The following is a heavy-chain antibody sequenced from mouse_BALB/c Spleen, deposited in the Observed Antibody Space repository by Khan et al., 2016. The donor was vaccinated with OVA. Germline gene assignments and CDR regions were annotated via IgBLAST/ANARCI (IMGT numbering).Heavy chain of an antibody. J-gene: IGHJ3*01. Sequence: MQLEESGAELVRPGALVKLSCKASGFNIKDYYMNWVKQRPEQGLEWIGWIDPENGNTIYDPKFQGKASITADTSSNTAYLQLSSLTSEDTAVYCCARSGYGNYWFAYWGQGTLVTVSA. CDR1: GFNIKDYY. V-gene: IGHV14-1*02. D-gene: IGHD2-1*01. CDR2: IDPENGNT. CDR3: ARSGYGNYWFAY.